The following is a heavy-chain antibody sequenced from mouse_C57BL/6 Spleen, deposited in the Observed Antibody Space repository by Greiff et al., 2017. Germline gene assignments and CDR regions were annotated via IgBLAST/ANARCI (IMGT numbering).Heavy chain of an antibody. CDR2: ISNGGGST. CDR3: ARHAPYDYGSEYYFDY. CDR1: GFTFSDYY. Sequence: EVKVVDSGGGLVQPGGSLKLSCAASGFTFSDYYMYWVRQTPEKRLEWVAYISNGGGSTYYPDTVKGRFTISRYNAKHTRYLQMSRLKSEDTAMYDCARHAPYDYGSEYYFDYWGQGTTLTVSS. D-gene: IGHD1-1*01. J-gene: IGHJ2*01. V-gene: IGHV5-12*01.